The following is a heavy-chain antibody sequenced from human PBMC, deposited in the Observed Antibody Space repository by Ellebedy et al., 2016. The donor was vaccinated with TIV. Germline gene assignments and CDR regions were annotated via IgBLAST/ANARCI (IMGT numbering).Heavy chain of an antibody. CDR3: TREKDARIS. D-gene: IGHD3-3*02. CDR2: IKSDGIST. CDR1: GFAFTLYR. J-gene: IGHJ4*02. Sequence: GESLKISCAASGFAFTLYRMHWVRQAPGKGPVWVSFIKSDGISTNYADSVRGRFTISRDNAKNMLYLQINSLTAADTGVYYCTREKDARISWGQGTHVTVSS. V-gene: IGHV3-74*01.